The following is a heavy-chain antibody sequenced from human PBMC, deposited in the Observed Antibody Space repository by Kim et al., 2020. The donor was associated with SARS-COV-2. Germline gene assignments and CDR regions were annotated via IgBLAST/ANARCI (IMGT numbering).Heavy chain of an antibody. V-gene: IGHV3-21*01. D-gene: IGHD3-10*01. CDR1: GFTFSSYS. CDR3: ARDVSTMVRGVIITSSYYFDY. J-gene: IGHJ4*02. CDR2: ISSSSSYI. Sequence: GGSLRLSCAASGFTFSSYSMNWVRQAPGKGLEWVSSISSSSSYIYYADSVKSRFTISRDNAKNSLYLQMNSLRAEDTAVYYCARDVSTMVRGVIITSSYYFDYWGQGTLVTVSS.